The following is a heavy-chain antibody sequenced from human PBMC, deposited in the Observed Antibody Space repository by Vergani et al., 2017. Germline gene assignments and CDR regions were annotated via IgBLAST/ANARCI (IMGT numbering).Heavy chain of an antibody. J-gene: IGHJ6*03. Sequence: QVQLQQWGAGLLKPSETLSLTCAVYGGSFSGYYWSWIRQPPGTGLEWIGEINHSGSTNYNPSLKSRVTISVDTSKNQFSLKLSSVTAADTAVYYCARGSLGVFFYYYYYMDVWGKGTTVTVSS. D-gene: IGHD3-16*01. CDR3: ARGSLGVFFYYYYYMDV. CDR1: GGSFSGYY. CDR2: INHSGST. V-gene: IGHV4-34*01.